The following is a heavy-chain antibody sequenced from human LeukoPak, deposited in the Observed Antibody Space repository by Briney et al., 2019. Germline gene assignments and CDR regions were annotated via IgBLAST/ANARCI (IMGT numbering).Heavy chain of an antibody. CDR1: GFTFSSYA. CDR3: AKFRFGER. CDR2: ISGSGGIT. Sequence: GESLRLACATSGFTFSSYAISWVRQAPAKVLEWVSAISGSGGITYYADSVKGRFTISRDNSKNTLYLQMNSLRAEDTAVYYCAKFRFGERWGQGTLVTVSS. V-gene: IGHV3-23*01. D-gene: IGHD3-10*01. J-gene: IGHJ4*02.